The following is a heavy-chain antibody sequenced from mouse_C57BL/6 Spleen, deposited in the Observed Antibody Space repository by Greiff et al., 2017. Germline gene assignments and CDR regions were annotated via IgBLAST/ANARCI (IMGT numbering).Heavy chain of an antibody. CDR1: GYTFTSYW. CDR3: AAYYDSFAY. Sequence: QVQLQQPGAELLKPGASVKLSCKASGYTFTSYWMQWVKQRPGQGLEWIGEIDPSDSYTNYNQKFKGKATLTVDTSSSTAYMQLSSLTSEDSAVYYCAAYYDSFAYWGQGTLVTVSA. J-gene: IGHJ3*01. D-gene: IGHD2-4*01. V-gene: IGHV1-50*01. CDR2: IDPSDSYT.